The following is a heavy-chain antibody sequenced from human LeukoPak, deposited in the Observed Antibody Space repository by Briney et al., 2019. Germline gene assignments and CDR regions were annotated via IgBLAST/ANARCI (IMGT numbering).Heavy chain of an antibody. CDR3: ARDRDNWNTLYYFDY. D-gene: IGHD1/OR15-1a*01. V-gene: IGHV1-69*06. Sequence: SVKVSCKASGGTFSSYAISWVRQAPGQGLEWMGRIIPIFGTANYAQKFQGRVTITADKSTSTAYMELSSLRSEDTAVYYCARDRDNWNTLYYFDYWGQGTQVTVSS. J-gene: IGHJ4*02. CDR1: GGTFSSYA. CDR2: IIPIFGTA.